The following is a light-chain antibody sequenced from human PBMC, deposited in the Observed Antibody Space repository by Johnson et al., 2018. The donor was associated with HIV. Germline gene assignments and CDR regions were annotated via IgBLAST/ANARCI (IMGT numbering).Light chain of an antibody. CDR1: SSNIGNNR. Sequence: QSVLTQPPSVSAAPGQKVTISCSGSSSNIGNNRVSWYQQLPGTAPKLLIYDNNKRPSGIPDRFSGSKSGTSAALGITGLQTGDEADYYCGRWDDSLSTYVFGTGTTFTVL. CDR2: DNN. V-gene: IGLV1-51*01. J-gene: IGLJ1*01. CDR3: GRWDDSLSTYV.